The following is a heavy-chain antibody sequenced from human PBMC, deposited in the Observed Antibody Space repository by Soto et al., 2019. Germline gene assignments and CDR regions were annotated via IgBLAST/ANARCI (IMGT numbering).Heavy chain of an antibody. CDR3: ARDYCSGGSCYSYFQH. CDR1: GFTFSSYW. Sequence: PGGSLRLSCASSGFTFSSYWMSLVRQAPGKGLEWVANIKQDGSEKYYVDSVKGRFTISRDNAKNSLYLQMNSLRAEDTAVYYCARDYCSGGSCYSYFQHWGQGTLLTVSS. J-gene: IGHJ1*01. V-gene: IGHV3-7*01. CDR2: IKQDGSEK. D-gene: IGHD2-15*01.